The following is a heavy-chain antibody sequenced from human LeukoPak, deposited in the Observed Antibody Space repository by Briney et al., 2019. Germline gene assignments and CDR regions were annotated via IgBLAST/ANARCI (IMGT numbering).Heavy chain of an antibody. V-gene: IGHV3-30*02. CDR1: GFTSNNYG. D-gene: IGHD5-18*01. Sequence: GGSLRLSCAASGFTSNNYGMHWIRQAPGKGLEWVTFIQFDGSNEYYADSVKGRFTISRDNSKNTLYLQMNSLRAEDTAVYYCARVETQRGYSFDLSYYMDVWGKGTTVTISS. CDR3: ARVETQRGYSFDLSYYMDV. J-gene: IGHJ6*03. CDR2: IQFDGSNE.